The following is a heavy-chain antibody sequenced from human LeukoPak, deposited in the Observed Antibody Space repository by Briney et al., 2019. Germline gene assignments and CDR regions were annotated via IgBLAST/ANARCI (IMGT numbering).Heavy chain of an antibody. CDR2: IYYSGST. V-gene: IGHV4-39*07. CDR3: ARSPGGYYGSGSYYNENAFDI. CDR1: GGSISSSSYY. D-gene: IGHD3-10*01. Sequence: PSETLSLTCTVSGGSISSSSYYWGWIRQPPGKGLEWIGSIYYSGSTYYNPSLKSRVTISVDTSKNQFSLKLSSVTAADTAVYYCARSPGGYYGSGSYYNENAFDIWGQGTMVTVSS. J-gene: IGHJ3*02.